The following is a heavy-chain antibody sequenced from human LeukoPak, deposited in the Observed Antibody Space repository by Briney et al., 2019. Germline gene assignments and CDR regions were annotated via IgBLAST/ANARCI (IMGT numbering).Heavy chain of an antibody. J-gene: IGHJ4*02. Sequence: SETLSLTCTVSGGSISSSSYYWGWIRQPPGKGLEWIGNIYYVGSTYYNPSLKSRVTISVDTSKKQSSLKLSSVTAADTAVYYCATSSDYYDPFDYWGQGTLVTVSS. D-gene: IGHD3-22*01. CDR2: IYYVGST. CDR3: ATSSDYYDPFDY. CDR1: GGSISSSSYY. V-gene: IGHV4-39*01.